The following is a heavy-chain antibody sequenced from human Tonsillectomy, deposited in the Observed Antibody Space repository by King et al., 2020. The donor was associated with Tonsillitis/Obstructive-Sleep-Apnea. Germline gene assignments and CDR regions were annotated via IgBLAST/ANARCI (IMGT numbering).Heavy chain of an antibody. CDR1: GDTFINSY. J-gene: IGHJ6*02. V-gene: IGHV1-46*01. CDR2: INPSGSRT. D-gene: IGHD3-3*01. Sequence: QLVQSGAEVKKPGASVKVSCKASGDTFINSYVHWVRQAPGQGIEWMGVINPSGSRTSDIQKFQRRVSMTRDTSTSTVYMELSSLTSEDTAVYYCARSRYDYWGGFYTGVADYNGLDVWGQGTTVTVSS. CDR3: ARSRYDYWGGFYTGVADYNGLDV.